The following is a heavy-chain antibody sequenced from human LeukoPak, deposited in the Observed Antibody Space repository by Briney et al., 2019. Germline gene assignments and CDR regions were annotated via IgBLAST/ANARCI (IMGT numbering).Heavy chain of an antibody. Sequence: GGSLRLSCATSGFSVSDNYMTWVRQAPGKGLEWVSVIYRGGSTYYAYSVKGRFTISRDNSKNMVYLQMNSLRVEDTAVYYCARGGAYGSGNHYRGGAFDIWGQGTMVTVSS. CDR3: ARGGAYGSGNHYRGGAFDI. D-gene: IGHD3-10*01. CDR1: GFSVSDNY. J-gene: IGHJ3*02. V-gene: IGHV3-53*01. CDR2: IYRGGST.